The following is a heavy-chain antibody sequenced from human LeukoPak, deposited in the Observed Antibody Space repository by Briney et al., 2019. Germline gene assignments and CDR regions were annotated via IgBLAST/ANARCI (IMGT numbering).Heavy chain of an antibody. J-gene: IGHJ3*02. CDR1: GGTFISYA. D-gene: IGHD3-22*01. CDR2: IIPIFGTA. CDR3: ARDPYYYDSSGYYYPDAFDI. Sequence: GASVKVSCKASGGTFISYAISWVRQAPGQGLEWMGGIIPIFGTANYAQKFQGRVTITADESTSTAYMELSSLRSEDTAVYYCARDPYYYDSSGYYYPDAFDIWGQGTMVTVSP. V-gene: IGHV1-69*13.